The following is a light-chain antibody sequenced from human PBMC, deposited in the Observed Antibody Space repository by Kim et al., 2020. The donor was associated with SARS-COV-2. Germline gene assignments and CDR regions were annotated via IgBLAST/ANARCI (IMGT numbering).Light chain of an antibody. J-gene: IGKJ2*01. CDR2: GAS. Sequence: EIVLTQSPGTLSLSPGERATLSCRASQSVSSSYLAWYQQKPGQAPRLLIYGASSRATGIPDRFSSSGSGTDFTLTISRLEPEDFAVYYCQQYGSSPVTFGQGTKLEI. CDR3: QQYGSSPVT. CDR1: QSVSSSY. V-gene: IGKV3-20*01.